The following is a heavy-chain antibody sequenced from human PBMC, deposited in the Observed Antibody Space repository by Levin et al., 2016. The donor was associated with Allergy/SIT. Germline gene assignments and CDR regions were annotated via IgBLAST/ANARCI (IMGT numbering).Heavy chain of an antibody. CDR3: ARDVDLVHTMVRGVMGGGMDV. V-gene: IGHV3-48*02. D-gene: IGHD3-10*01. CDR2: ISSSSSTI. Sequence: VRQAPGKGLEWVSYISSSSSTIYYADSVKGRFTISRDNAKNSLYLQMNSLRDEDTAVYYCARDVDLVHTMVRGVMGGGMDVWGQGTTVTVSS. J-gene: IGHJ6*02.